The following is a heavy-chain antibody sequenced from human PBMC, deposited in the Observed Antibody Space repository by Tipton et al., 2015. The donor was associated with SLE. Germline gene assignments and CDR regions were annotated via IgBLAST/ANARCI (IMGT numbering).Heavy chain of an antibody. CDR1: GGFFSGYY. J-gene: IGHJ4*02. CDR2: INHSGSI. Sequence: TLSLTCAVYGGFFSGYYWSWIRQPPGEGLEWIGEINHSGSINYNPSLESRVTISLDTSKNQFSLKLNSMTAVDTAVYYCARQPKDYGDSDYFDYWGQGTLVTVSS. CDR3: ARQPKDYGDSDYFDY. D-gene: IGHD4-17*01. V-gene: IGHV4-34*01.